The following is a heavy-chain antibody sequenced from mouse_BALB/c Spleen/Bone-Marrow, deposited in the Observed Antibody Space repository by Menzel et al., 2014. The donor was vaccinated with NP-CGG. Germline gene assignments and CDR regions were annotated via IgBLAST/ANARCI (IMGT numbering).Heavy chain of an antibody. V-gene: IGHV1-18*01. CDR1: GYTFTDYN. D-gene: IGHD4-1*01. CDR2: INPNNGGT. CDR3: ARGELGRFAY. J-gene: IGHJ3*01. Sequence: EVQLQQSGPELVKPGASVKIPCKASGYTFTDYNMDWVKQSHGRSLEWIGDINPNNGGTIYNQKFKGKATSTVDKSSSTAYMELRSLTSEDTAVYYCARGELGRFAYWGQGTLVTVSA.